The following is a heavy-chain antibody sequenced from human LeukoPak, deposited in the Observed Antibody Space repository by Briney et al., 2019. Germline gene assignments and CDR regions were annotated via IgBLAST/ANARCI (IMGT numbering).Heavy chain of an antibody. CDR3: ARGNGVNHGTYYFDY. D-gene: IGHD1-14*01. CDR2: IYYSGST. J-gene: IGHJ4*02. Sequence: SETLSLTCTVSGGSIRSYYWSWIRQPPGKGLEWIGYIYYSGSTNYNPSLKSRVSISVDTSKNQFSLKLSSVTAADTAVYYCARGNGVNHGTYYFDYWGQGTLVTVSS. CDR1: GGSIRSYY. V-gene: IGHV4-59*01.